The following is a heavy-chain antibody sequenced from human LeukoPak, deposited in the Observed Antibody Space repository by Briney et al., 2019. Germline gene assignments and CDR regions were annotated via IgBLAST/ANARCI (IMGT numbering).Heavy chain of an antibody. Sequence: GGSLRLSCAASGFTFSSYAMTWVRQAPGKGLDWVSGISGSGGKTYYAASVKGRFTISRDNSKNTLFLQMNSLRAEDTAVYYCARDWSFYDSSGYHYWGQGTLVTVSS. CDR1: GFTFSSYA. V-gene: IGHV3-23*01. CDR3: ARDWSFYDSSGYHY. J-gene: IGHJ4*02. D-gene: IGHD3-22*01. CDR2: ISGSGGKT.